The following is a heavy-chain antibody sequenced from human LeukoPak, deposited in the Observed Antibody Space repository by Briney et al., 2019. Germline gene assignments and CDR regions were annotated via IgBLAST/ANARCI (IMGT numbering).Heavy chain of an antibody. CDR1: GGSFSGCY. CDR2: INHSGST. J-gene: IGHJ4*02. V-gene: IGHV4-34*01. CDR3: ARRIYTYYYDSSGYYFDY. Sequence: SETLSLTCAVYGGSFSGCYWSWIRQPPGKGLEWIGEINHSGSTNYNPSLKSRVTISVDTSKNQFSLKLSSVTAADTAVYYCARRIYTYYYDSSGYYFDYWGQGTLVTVSS. D-gene: IGHD3-22*01.